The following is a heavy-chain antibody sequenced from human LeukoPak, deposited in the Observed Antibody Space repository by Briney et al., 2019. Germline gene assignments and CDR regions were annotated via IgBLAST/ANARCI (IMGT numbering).Heavy chain of an antibody. Sequence: SETLSLTCTVSGGSISSYYWSWIRQPPGKGLEWIGYIYYSGSTYYNPSLKSRVTISVDTSKNQFSLKLSSVTAADTAVYYCARQSRYYDSSGYYYEGEFDYWGQGTLVTVSS. V-gene: IGHV4-59*08. D-gene: IGHD3-22*01. CDR2: IYYSGST. J-gene: IGHJ4*02. CDR1: GGSISSYY. CDR3: ARQSRYYDSSGYYYEGEFDY.